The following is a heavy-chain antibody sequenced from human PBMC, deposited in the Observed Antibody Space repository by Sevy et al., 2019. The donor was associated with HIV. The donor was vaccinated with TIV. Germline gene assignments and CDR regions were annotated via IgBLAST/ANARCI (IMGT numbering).Heavy chain of an antibody. V-gene: IGHV3-15*01. J-gene: IGHJ6*02. D-gene: IGHD2-8*02. CDR2: IQSTTDGGTI. Sequence: GGSLRLSCVASGFTFSNAWRNWVRQAPGKGLEWVGRIQSTTDGGTIDYDAPVKGRFTISRDDSKNTLYLQMNSLKTEDTAVYYCTTDPIILLLVTDGVAVWGQGTTVTVSS. CDR3: TTDPIILLLVTDGVAV. CDR1: GFTFSNAW.